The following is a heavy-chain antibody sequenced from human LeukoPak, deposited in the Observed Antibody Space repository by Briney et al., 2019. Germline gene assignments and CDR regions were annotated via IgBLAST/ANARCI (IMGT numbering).Heavy chain of an antibody. Sequence: GGSLRLSCAASGFTFSSYGMHWVRQAPGKGLEWVAVISYDGSNKYYADSVKGRFTISRDNSKNTLYLQMNSLRAEDTAVYYCARDDGRRTGTRWLQSGVVGLDYWGQGTLVTVSS. V-gene: IGHV3-30*03. CDR2: ISYDGSNK. J-gene: IGHJ4*02. CDR1: GFTFSSYG. CDR3: ARDDGRRTGTRWLQSGVVGLDY. D-gene: IGHD5-24*01.